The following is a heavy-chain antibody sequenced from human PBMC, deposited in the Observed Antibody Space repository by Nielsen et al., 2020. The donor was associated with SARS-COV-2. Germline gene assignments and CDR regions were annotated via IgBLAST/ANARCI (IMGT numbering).Heavy chain of an antibody. Sequence: GKSLKISCAASGFTFNIYAMAWVRRAPGRGLQWVTGVSSSGGSTYYTDSVKGRFTISRDNSKNTLYLQMNSLRAEDTAVYYCARDLPRIAVAGDYWGQGTLVTVSS. CDR3: ARDLPRIAVAGDY. J-gene: IGHJ4*02. D-gene: IGHD6-19*01. CDR2: VSSSGGST. CDR1: GFTFNIYA. V-gene: IGHV3-23*01.